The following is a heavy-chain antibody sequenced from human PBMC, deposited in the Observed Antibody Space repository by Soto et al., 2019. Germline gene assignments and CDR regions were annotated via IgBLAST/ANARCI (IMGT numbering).Heavy chain of an antibody. J-gene: IGHJ4*02. Sequence: SETLSLTCAVYGGSFSGYYWSWIRQPPGKGLEWIGEINHSGSTNYNPSLKSRVTISVDTSKNQFSLKLSSVTAADTAVYYCASPGGSGYYYGRSFDYWGQGTLVTLSS. CDR3: ASPGGSGYYYGRSFDY. D-gene: IGHD3-22*01. V-gene: IGHV4-34*01. CDR1: GGSFSGYY. CDR2: INHSGST.